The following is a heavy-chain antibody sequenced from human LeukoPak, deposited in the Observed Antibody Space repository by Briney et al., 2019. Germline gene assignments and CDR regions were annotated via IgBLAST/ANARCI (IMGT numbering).Heavy chain of an antibody. CDR3: AREGYSSSHLDY. Sequence: GVSLRLSCAASGFTFSSYWMSWVRQAPGKGLEWVANIKQDGSEKYYVDSVKGRFTISRDNAKKSLYLQMNSLRAEDTAVYYCAREGYSSSHLDYWGQGTLVTVSS. J-gene: IGHJ4*02. CDR1: GFTFSSYW. CDR2: IKQDGSEK. D-gene: IGHD6-13*01. V-gene: IGHV3-7*04.